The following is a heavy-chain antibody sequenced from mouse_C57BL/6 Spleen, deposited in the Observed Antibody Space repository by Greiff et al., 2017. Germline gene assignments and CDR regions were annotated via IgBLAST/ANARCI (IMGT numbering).Heavy chain of an antibody. J-gene: IGHJ2*01. CDR1: GYTFTDYE. CDR2: IDPETGGT. V-gene: IGHV1-15*01. CDR3: TGPTRYFDY. Sequence: QVQLKESGAELVRPGASVTLSCKASGYTFTDYEMHWVKQTPVHGLEWIGAIDPETGGTAYNQKFKGKAILTADKSSSTAYMELRSLTSEDSAVYYCTGPTRYFDYWGQGTTLTVSS. D-gene: IGHD3-1*01.